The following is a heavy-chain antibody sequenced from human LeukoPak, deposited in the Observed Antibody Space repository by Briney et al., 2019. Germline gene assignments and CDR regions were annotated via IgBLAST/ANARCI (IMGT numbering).Heavy chain of an antibody. CDR3: ARGIGGGAYYFDY. Sequence: GASVKVSCKASGGTFSNDAINWVRQAPGQGLEWMGRIVPVLGFTNFSQRFEGRVTLTADTSTTTAYMELSSLTSDDTAVYYCARGIGGGAYYFDYWGQGTLVTVSS. V-gene: IGHV1-69*04. CDR1: GGTFSNDA. J-gene: IGHJ4*02. D-gene: IGHD2/OR15-2a*01. CDR2: IVPVLGFT.